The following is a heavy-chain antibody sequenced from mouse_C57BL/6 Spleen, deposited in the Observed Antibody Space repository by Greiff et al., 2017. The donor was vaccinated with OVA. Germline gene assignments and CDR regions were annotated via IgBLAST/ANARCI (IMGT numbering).Heavy chain of an antibody. CDR3: ARIRPHYYAMDY. CDR2: ISNGGGST. CDR1: GFTFSDYY. Sequence: EVMLVESGGGLVQPGGSLKLSCAASGFTFSDYYMYWVRQTPEKRLEWVAYISNGGGSTYYPDTVKGRFTISRDNAKNTLYLQMSRLKSEATAMYYCARIRPHYYAMDYWGQGTSVTVSS. J-gene: IGHJ4*01. V-gene: IGHV5-12*01.